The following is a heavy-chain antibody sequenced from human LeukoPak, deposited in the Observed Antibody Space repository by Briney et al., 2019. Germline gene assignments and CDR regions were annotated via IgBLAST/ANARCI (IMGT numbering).Heavy chain of an antibody. J-gene: IGHJ5*02. CDR3: AGDYDSSGYYYSS. CDR1: GGSFSTYY. CDR2: INHSGST. D-gene: IGHD3-22*01. Sequence: PSETLSLTCAVYGGSFSTYYRSWIRQPPGKGLEWIAEINHSGSTNYNPSLKSRVTISVDMSKNQFSLKLSTVTAADTAVYYCAGDYDSSGYYYSSWGQGTLVTVSS. V-gene: IGHV4-34*01.